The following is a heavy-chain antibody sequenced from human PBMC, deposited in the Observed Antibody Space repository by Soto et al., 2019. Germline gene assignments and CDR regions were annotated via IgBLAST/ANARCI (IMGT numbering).Heavy chain of an antibody. Sequence: GGSLRLSCAVSGFNLNHLGMSWVRQAPGKGLEWVSSISSSGGSAYYADSVRGRFTISRDTSKNTVFLQMSSLSAEDTATYYCAKIGSYFDTYNFFDFWGQGALVTVSS. V-gene: IGHV3-23*01. D-gene: IGHD1-26*01. CDR1: GFNLNHLG. CDR2: ISSSGGSA. CDR3: AKIGSYFDTYNFFDF. J-gene: IGHJ4*02.